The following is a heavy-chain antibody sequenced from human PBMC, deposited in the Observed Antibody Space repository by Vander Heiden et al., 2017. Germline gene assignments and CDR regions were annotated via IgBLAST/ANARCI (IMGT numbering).Heavy chain of an antibody. V-gene: IGHV5-51*01. J-gene: IGHJ4*02. D-gene: IGHD6-19*01. CDR2: IYPGYSDT. Sequence: EVQLVQSGAEVKKPGESPKISCTGSGYRFTAYRIPSVRQLPGKGLEWMGTIYPGYSDTRYSPSFQGQVTISADKSIDTAYLQWSSLKASDTAMYYCARHPALAVAVDYWGQGTLVTVSS. CDR3: ARHPALAVAVDY. CDR1: GYRFTAYR.